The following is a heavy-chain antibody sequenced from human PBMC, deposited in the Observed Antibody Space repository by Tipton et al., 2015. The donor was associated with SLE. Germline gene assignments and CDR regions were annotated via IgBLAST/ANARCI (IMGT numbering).Heavy chain of an antibody. V-gene: IGHV4-34*01. Sequence: TLSLTCAVCGGSFSGYYWSWIRQPPGKGLEWIGEINHSGSTNYNPSLKSRVTISVDTSKNQFSLKLSPVTAADTAVYYCARGEQWLVFAFDIWGQGTMVTVSS. CDR1: GGSFSGYY. CDR3: ARGEQWLVFAFDI. CDR2: INHSGST. J-gene: IGHJ3*02. D-gene: IGHD6-19*01.